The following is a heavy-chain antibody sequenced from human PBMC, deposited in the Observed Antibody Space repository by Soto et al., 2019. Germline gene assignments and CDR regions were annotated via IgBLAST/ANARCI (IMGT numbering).Heavy chain of an antibody. Sequence: EVQLVESGGGLVKPGGSLRLSCAASGFTFSNAWMNWVRQAPGKGLEWVGRIKSKTDGGTTDYAAPVKGRFTISRDDSKNTLYRQMNSLKTEDTAVYYCTTDPLMMTFGGVIVPRDYWGQGTLVTVSS. D-gene: IGHD3-16*02. CDR2: IKSKTDGGTT. CDR3: TTDPLMMTFGGVIVPRDY. CDR1: GFTFSNAW. V-gene: IGHV3-15*07. J-gene: IGHJ4*02.